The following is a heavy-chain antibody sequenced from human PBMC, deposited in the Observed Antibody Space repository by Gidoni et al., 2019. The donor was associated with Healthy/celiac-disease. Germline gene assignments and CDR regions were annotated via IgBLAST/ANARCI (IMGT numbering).Heavy chain of an antibody. J-gene: IGHJ6*02. D-gene: IGHD2-21*02. Sequence: QVQMVQSGPGGKKPGSSVKVYCQPFGCTFSSDAISWVRQAPGQGLEWMGGIIPIFGTASYAQKFQDRVTITADESTSTAYMELSSLRSEDTAVYYCARDKLVVTATSYYYYGMDVWGQGTTVTVSS. CDR2: IIPIFGTA. CDR1: GCTFSSDA. V-gene: IGHV1-69*01. CDR3: ARDKLVVTATSYYYYGMDV.